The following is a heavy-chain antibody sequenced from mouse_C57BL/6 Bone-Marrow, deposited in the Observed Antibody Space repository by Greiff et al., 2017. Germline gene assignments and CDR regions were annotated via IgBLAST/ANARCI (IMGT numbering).Heavy chain of an antibody. CDR2: IYPRSGNT. V-gene: IGHV1-81*01. D-gene: IGHD2-4*01. Sequence: QVQLKQSGAELARPGASVKLSCKASGYTFTSYGISWVKQRTGQGLEWIGEIYPRSGNTYYNEKFKGKATLTADKSSSTAYMELRSLTSEDSAVYFCASIYYDYGYAMDYWGQGTSVTVAS. J-gene: IGHJ4*01. CDR3: ASIYYDYGYAMDY. CDR1: GYTFTSYG.